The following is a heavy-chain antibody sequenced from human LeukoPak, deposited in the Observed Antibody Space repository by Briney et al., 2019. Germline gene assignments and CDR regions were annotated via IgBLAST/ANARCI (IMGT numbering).Heavy chain of an antibody. CDR3: ARAGPPSGHYYYMDV. Sequence: RSGGSLRLSCAASGFTFDDYGMSWVRQAPGKGLEWVSGINWNGGSTGYADSVKGRFTISRDNAKNSLYLQMNSLRAEDTAVYYCARAGPPSGHYYYMDVWGKGTTVTISS. CDR2: INWNGGST. CDR1: GFTFDDYG. V-gene: IGHV3-20*04. J-gene: IGHJ6*03. D-gene: IGHD3-10*01.